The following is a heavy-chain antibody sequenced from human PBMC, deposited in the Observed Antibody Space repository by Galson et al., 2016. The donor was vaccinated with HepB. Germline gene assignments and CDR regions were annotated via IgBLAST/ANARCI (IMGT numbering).Heavy chain of an antibody. CDR2: INPSGGST. J-gene: IGHJ5*02. V-gene: IGHV1-46*01. CDR3: ARDVTLLTDYTSGNWFHP. Sequence: SVQVSCKASGYALTKFYMHWVRQAPGQGLEWMGIINPSGGSTSYAQKFRGRVTMTRDKSTNPVYMELSSLRSYDTAVYYCARDVTLLTDYTSGNWFHPWGQGTLVTCSS. D-gene: IGHD4-11*01. CDR1: GYALTKFY.